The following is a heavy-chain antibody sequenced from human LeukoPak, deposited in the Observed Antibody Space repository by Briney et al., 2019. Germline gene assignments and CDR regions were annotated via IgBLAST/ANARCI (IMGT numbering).Heavy chain of an antibody. CDR2: ISSSSSYI. J-gene: IGHJ3*02. Sequence: PGGSLRLSCAASGFTFSSYSMNWVRQAPGKGLEWVSSISSSSSYIYYADSVKGRFTISRDNAKNTLYLQMNSLRADDTAVYYCARDLDSSGYYSLDAFDIWGQGTMVTVSS. CDR1: GFTFSSYS. CDR3: ARDLDSSGYYSLDAFDI. V-gene: IGHV3-21*01. D-gene: IGHD3-22*01.